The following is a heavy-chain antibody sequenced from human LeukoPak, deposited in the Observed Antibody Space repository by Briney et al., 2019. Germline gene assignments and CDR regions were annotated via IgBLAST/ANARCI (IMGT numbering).Heavy chain of an antibody. CDR3: ARDRRWLQLNLDY. J-gene: IGHJ4*02. Sequence: GGSLRLSCAASGFTFSSYSMNWVRQAPGKGLEWVSYISSSSSTIYYADSMKGRFTISRDNAKNSLYLQMNSLRAEDTAVYYCARDRRWLQLNLDYWGQGTLVTVSS. CDR1: GFTFSSYS. CDR2: ISSSSSTI. D-gene: IGHD5-24*01. V-gene: IGHV3-48*01.